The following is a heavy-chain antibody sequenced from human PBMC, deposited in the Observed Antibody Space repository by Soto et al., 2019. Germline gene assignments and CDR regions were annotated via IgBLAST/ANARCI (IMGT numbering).Heavy chain of an antibody. CDR2: IYYSGST. Sequence: PSETLSLTCTVSGGSISSYYWSWIRQPPGKGLEWIGYIYYSGSTNYNPSLKSRVTISVDTSKNQFSLKLSSVTAADTAVYYCASSRYDFWSGPPRYAFDIWGQGTMVTVSS. D-gene: IGHD3-3*01. V-gene: IGHV4-59*01. CDR1: GGSISSYY. J-gene: IGHJ3*02. CDR3: ASSRYDFWSGPPRYAFDI.